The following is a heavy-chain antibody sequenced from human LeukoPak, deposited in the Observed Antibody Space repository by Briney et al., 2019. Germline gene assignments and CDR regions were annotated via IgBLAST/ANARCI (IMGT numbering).Heavy chain of an antibody. CDR3: ARSQNPTVEFGY. CDR1: GGTFSSYA. CDR2: IIPIFGTA. D-gene: IGHD4-11*01. Sequence: SVKVSCKASGGTFSSYAISWVRQAPGQGLEWMGGIIPIFGTANYAQKFQGRVTITTDESTSTAYLQWSSLKASDTAMYYCARSQNPTVEFGYWGQGTLVTVSS. V-gene: IGHV1-69*05. J-gene: IGHJ4*02.